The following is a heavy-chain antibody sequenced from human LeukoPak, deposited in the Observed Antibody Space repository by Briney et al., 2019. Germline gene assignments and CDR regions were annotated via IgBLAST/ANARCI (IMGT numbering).Heavy chain of an antibody. J-gene: IGHJ5*02. CDR1: GGSISSSSYY. Sequence: SETLSLTCTVSGGSISSSSYYWGWIRQPPGKGLEWIGEINHSGSTNYNPSLKSRVTISVDTSKNQFSLKLSSVTAADTAVYYCARKPFFDIVVVPADNWFDPWGQGTLVTVSS. V-gene: IGHV4-39*07. CDR2: INHSGST. D-gene: IGHD2-2*01. CDR3: ARKPFFDIVVVPADNWFDP.